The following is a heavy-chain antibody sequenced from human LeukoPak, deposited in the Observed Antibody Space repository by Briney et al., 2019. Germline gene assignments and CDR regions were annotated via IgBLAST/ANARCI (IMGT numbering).Heavy chain of an antibody. Sequence: ASVKVSCKAPGYTFTGYYMHWVRQAPGQGLEWMGWINPDSGGTNYAQKFQGRVTMTRDTSISTAYMELSRLRSDDTAVYYCARERCSGGSCYIDYWGQGTLVTVSS. CDR1: GYTFTGYY. CDR2: INPDSGGT. J-gene: IGHJ4*02. CDR3: ARERCSGGSCYIDY. V-gene: IGHV1-2*02. D-gene: IGHD2-15*01.